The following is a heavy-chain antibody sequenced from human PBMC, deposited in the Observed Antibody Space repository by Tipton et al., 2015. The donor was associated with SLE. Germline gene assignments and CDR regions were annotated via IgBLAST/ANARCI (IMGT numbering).Heavy chain of an antibody. CDR2: IHHSGSI. V-gene: IGHV4-59*12. D-gene: IGHD2-8*01. J-gene: IGHJ6*03. CDR1: GGSISTYH. CDR3: ARESFTNDFYHYMDV. Sequence: LRLSCTISGGSISTYHWSWLRQSPGKGLEWIGYIHHSGSINYNPSLRSQVTMSMDTSQNQFSLKLSSVTAADTAIYYCARESFTNDFYHYMDVWGKGTTVTVSS.